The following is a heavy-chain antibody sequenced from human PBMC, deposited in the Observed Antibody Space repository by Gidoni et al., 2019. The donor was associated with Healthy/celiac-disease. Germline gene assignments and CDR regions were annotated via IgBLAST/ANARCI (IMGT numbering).Heavy chain of an antibody. Sequence: SSYGMHWVRQAPGKGLEWVAVISYDGSNKYYADSVKGRFTISRDNSKNTLYLQMNSLRAEDTAVYYCAKTRIRGVNYLDYWGQGTLVTVSS. J-gene: IGHJ4*02. D-gene: IGHD3-10*01. CDR1: SSYG. CDR3: AKTRIRGVNYLDY. CDR2: ISYDGSNK. V-gene: IGHV3-30*18.